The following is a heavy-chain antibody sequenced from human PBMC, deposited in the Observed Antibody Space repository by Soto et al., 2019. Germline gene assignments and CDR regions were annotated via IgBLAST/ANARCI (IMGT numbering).Heavy chain of an antibody. J-gene: IGHJ6*02. CDR2: IFSNDEK. V-gene: IGHV2-26*01. CDR3: VRKSSATVTATGYYYYGMDV. CDR1: GFSLSNARMG. Sequence: QVTLKESGPVLVKPTETLTLTCTVSGFSLSNARMGVSWIRQPPGKALEWLAHIFSNDEKSYSTSLKSRLTISKDTSKSQVVLTMTNMDPVDTATYYCVRKSSATVTATGYYYYGMDVWGQGTTVTVSS. D-gene: IGHD4-17*01.